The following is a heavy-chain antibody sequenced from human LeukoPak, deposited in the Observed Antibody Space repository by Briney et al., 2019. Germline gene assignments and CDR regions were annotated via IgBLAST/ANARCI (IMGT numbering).Heavy chain of an antibody. CDR3: ARDWGSGSLRTNWFDP. J-gene: IGHJ5*02. V-gene: IGHV3-23*01. Sequence: GGSLRLSCATSGFTFNNYAMTWVRQAPGKGLEWVSAIRSSGATTYYADSVKGRFTISRDNSKNTVYLQMNSLRAEDTAVYYCARDWGSGSLRTNWFDPWGQGTLVTVSS. CDR2: IRSSGATT. CDR1: GFTFNNYA. D-gene: IGHD1-26*01.